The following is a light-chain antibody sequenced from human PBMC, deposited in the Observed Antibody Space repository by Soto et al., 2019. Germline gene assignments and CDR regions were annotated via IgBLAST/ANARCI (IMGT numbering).Light chain of an antibody. CDR2: XXT. CDR1: SSDIGAYDF. V-gene: IGLV2-14*01. Sequence: QSALTQPASVSGSPGXSIXISCTXTSSDIGAYDFVSWXQXXXXKAPRLIISXXTNRPSGXSNRFSGSKSGNTASLTISGXQVEDEAXXFCSSFXSRXTLVXGXGTKLTVL. J-gene: IGLJ2*01. CDR3: SSFXSRXTLV.